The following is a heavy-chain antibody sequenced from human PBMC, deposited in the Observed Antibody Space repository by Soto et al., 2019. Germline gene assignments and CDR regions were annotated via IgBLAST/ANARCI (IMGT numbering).Heavy chain of an antibody. V-gene: IGHV3-33*03. CDR2: IWYDGNKK. D-gene: IGHD3-22*01. J-gene: IGHJ4*02. Sequence: PGGSLRLSCAASGFTFSSNGMHWVRQAPGKGLEWVAVIWYDGNKKYYGDSVRGRFTISRDNSKNTLYLEMNSLRAEDTAVYYCVVDTSGLLDHWGQGTQVTVSS. CDR3: VVDTSGLLDH. CDR1: GFTFSSNG.